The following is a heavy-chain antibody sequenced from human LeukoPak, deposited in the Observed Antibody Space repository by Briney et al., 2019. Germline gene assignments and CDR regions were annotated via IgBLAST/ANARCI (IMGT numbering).Heavy chain of an antibody. V-gene: IGHV3-7*01. Sequence: PGGSLRLSCAASGFTLSSYWMTWVRQAPGKGLEWVASIKDDGSAKYYEDSVKGRFTISRDDAKNSLFLQMNSLRVDDTAVYYCARDDNYGIFVNVDYWGQGTLVTVSS. J-gene: IGHJ4*02. CDR2: IKDDGSAK. CDR1: GFTLSSYW. D-gene: IGHD4-11*01. CDR3: ARDDNYGIFVNVDY.